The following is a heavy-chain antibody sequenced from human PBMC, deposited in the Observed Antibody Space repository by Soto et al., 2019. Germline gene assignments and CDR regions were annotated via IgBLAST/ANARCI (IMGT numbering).Heavy chain of an antibody. CDR3: AIEVPAARLNYYYYGMDV. CDR1: GFTFSSYA. CDR2: ISHDGSNK. V-gene: IGHV3-30-3*01. D-gene: IGHD2-2*01. J-gene: IGHJ6*02. Sequence: GGSLRLSCSASGFTFSSYAMHGVRQAPGKGLEWVAVISHDGSNKYYADSVKGRFTISRDNPKNTLYLQMNSLRAEDTAVYYCAIEVPAARLNYYYYGMDVCGQGTTVTVSS.